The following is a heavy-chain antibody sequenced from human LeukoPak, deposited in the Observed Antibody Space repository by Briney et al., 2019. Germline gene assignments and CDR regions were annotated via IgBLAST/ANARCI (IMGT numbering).Heavy chain of an antibody. V-gene: IGHV3-21*01. CDR2: ISSSSSYI. Sequence: GGSLRLSCAASGFTFSSYSMNWVRQAPGKGLEWVSSISSSSSYIYYADSVKGRFTISSDNAKNSLYLQMNSLRAEDTAVYYCARGTYYYDSSGYYYSHYFDYWGQGTLVTVSS. J-gene: IGHJ4*02. CDR3: ARGTYYYDSSGYYYSHYFDY. CDR1: GFTFSSYS. D-gene: IGHD3-22*01.